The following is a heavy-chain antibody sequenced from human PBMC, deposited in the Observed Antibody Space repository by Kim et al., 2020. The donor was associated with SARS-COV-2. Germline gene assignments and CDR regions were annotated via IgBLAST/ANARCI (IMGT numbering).Heavy chain of an antibody. V-gene: IGHV3-49*02. Sequence: TTGCAASVKSRFTISRDDSKSIAYLKMNSLKTEDTAVYYCTRETPRSYNYWGQGTLVTVSS. CDR2: TT. D-gene: IGHD2-15*01. CDR3: TRETPRSYNY. J-gene: IGHJ4*02.